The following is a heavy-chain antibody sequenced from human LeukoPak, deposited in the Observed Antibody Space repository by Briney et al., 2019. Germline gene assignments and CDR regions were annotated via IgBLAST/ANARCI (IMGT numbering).Heavy chain of an antibody. V-gene: IGHV3-9*01. CDR2: ISWNSGSI. CDR1: GFTFDDYA. Sequence: GGSLRLSCAASGFTFDDYAMHWVRQAPGKGLEWVSGISWNSGSIGYADSVKGRFTISRDNAKNSLYLQMNSLRAEDTALYYCAKDILIGYYDSSGLAGGIDYWGQGTLVTVTS. CDR3: AKDILIGYYDSSGLAGGIDY. D-gene: IGHD3-22*01. J-gene: IGHJ4*02.